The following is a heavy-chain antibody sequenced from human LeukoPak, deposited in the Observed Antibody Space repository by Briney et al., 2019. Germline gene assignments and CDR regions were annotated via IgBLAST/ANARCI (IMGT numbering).Heavy chain of an antibody. CDR3: AREWITMVRGVIITDYYYGMDV. Sequence: GGSLRLSCAASGFTFSSYGMHWVRQAPGKGLKWVAVIWYDGSNKYYADSVKGRFTISRDNSKKTLYLQMNSLRAEDTAVYYCAREWITMVRGVIITDYYYGMDVWGQGTTVTVSS. CDR1: GFTFSSYG. V-gene: IGHV3-33*01. CDR2: IWYDGSNK. J-gene: IGHJ6*02. D-gene: IGHD3-10*01.